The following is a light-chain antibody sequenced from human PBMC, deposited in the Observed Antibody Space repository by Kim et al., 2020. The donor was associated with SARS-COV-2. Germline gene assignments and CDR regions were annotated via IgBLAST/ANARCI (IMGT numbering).Light chain of an antibody. CDR1: SGHSSYA. J-gene: IGLJ3*02. Sequence: SVKRTCALSSGHSSYAIAWHQQQPEKGPRYLMKLNSDGSHSKGDGIPDRFSGSSSGAERYLTISSLQSEDEADYYCQTWGTGIWVFGVGTQLTVL. CDR2: LNSDGSH. CDR3: QTWGTGIWV. V-gene: IGLV4-69*01.